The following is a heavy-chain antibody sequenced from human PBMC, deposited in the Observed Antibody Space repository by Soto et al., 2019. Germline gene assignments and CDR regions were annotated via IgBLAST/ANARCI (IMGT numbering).Heavy chain of an antibody. V-gene: IGHV3-23*01. D-gene: IGHD6-13*01. Sequence: EVQLLESGGGLVQPGGSLRLSCAASGFTFSSYAMSWVRQAPGKGLEWVSAISGSGGSTYYTDSVKGRFTISRDNSKNTLYLQMNSLRAEDMAVYYCAKDRIVAAGTLDAFDIWGQGTMVTVSS. CDR1: GFTFSSYA. CDR3: AKDRIVAAGTLDAFDI. CDR2: ISGSGGST. J-gene: IGHJ3*02.